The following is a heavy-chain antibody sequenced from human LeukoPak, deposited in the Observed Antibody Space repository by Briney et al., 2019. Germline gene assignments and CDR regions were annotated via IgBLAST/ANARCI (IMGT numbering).Heavy chain of an antibody. V-gene: IGHV1-18*01. CDR1: GYTFTSYG. CDR2: ISAYNGNT. CDR3: ARARGLENRGRYYFDY. D-gene: IGHD1-1*01. J-gene: IGHJ4*02. Sequence: GASVKVSCTASGYTFTSYGISWVRQAPGQGLEWMGWISAYNGNTNYAQKLQGRVTMTTDTSTSTAYMELRSLRSDDTAVYYCARARGLENRGRYYFDYWGQGTLVTVSS.